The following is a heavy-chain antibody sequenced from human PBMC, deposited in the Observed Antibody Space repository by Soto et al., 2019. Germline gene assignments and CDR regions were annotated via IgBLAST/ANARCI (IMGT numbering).Heavy chain of an antibody. CDR2: IRSKAYGGTT. CDR1: GFTFGDYA. V-gene: IGHV3-49*04. J-gene: IGHJ6*02. Sequence: PGGSLRLSCTASGFTFGDYAMSWVRQAPGKGLEWVGFIRSKAYGGTTEYAASVKGRFTISRDDSKSIAYLQMNSLKTEDTAVYYCTRDVGYYDSSGYPLDYGMDVWGQGTTVTAP. D-gene: IGHD3-22*01. CDR3: TRDVGYYDSSGYPLDYGMDV.